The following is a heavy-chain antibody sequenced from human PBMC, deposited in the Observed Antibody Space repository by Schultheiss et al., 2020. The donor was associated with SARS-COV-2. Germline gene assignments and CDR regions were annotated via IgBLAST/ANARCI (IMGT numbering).Heavy chain of an antibody. J-gene: IGHJ6*02. CDR1: GFTFSSYS. V-gene: IGHV3-21*01. Sequence: GGSLRLSCAASGFTFSSYSMNWVRQAPGKGLEWVSSISSSSSYIYYADSVKGRFTISRDNAKNSLYLQMNSLRAEDTAVYYCARGGYSSSWADYYYYGMDVWGQGTTVTVSS. CDR3: ARGGYSSSWADYYYYGMDV. CDR2: ISSSSSYI. D-gene: IGHD6-13*01.